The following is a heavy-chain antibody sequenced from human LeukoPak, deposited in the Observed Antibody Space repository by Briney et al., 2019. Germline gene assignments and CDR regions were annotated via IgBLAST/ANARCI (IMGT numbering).Heavy chain of an antibody. V-gene: IGHV5-51*01. CDR1: GYSFTSYW. CDR3: ARRSGNPAFNDY. D-gene: IGHD2-15*01. Sequence: GESLKISCKGSGYSFTSYWIGWVRQMPGKGLEWMGIIYPGDSDTRYNPSFQGQVTISVDKSINTAYLQWTSLKASDTAMYYCARRSGNPAFNDYWGQGTLVIVSS. CDR2: IYPGDSDT. J-gene: IGHJ4*02.